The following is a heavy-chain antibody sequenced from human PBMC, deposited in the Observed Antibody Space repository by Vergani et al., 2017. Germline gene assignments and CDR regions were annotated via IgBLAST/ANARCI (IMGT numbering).Heavy chain of an antibody. CDR3: ANSVIGGNVGVDYFYMDV. CDR2: IRYDGSSE. D-gene: IGHD2-15*01. V-gene: IGHV3-30*02. Sequence: QVQLVESGGGVVQPGRSLTLSCAASGFSLSSFGFHWVPQAPGKGLGWVAFIRYDGSSEYYGDSVKGRFTISRDKSQNTVNLQMNSLRTEDTAVYFCANSVIGGNVGVDYFYMDVWGQGTTVTVSS. CDR1: GFSLSSFG. J-gene: IGHJ6*02.